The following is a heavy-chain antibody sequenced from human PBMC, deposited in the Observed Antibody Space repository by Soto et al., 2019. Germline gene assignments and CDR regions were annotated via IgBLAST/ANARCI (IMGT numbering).Heavy chain of an antibody. CDR2: ISSSGST. Sequence: SETLSLTCSVSGGSISTYFWSWIRQPAGKELEWIGRISSSGSTDHNPSLKSRVTMSVDTSKNQFSLKLNSVTAADTAVYYCARGGIYCSHWGQGALVTVSS. V-gene: IGHV4-4*07. CDR3: ARGGIYCSH. D-gene: IGHD1-26*01. CDR1: GGSISTYF. J-gene: IGHJ4*02.